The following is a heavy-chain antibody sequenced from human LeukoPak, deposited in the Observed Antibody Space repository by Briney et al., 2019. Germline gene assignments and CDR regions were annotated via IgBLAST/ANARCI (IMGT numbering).Heavy chain of an antibody. J-gene: IGHJ3*02. CDR2: ILPNGERT. V-gene: IGHV3-64*01. CDR1: GFTYSSFV. Sequence: AGGSLRLSCAASGFTYSSFVMHWVRQAPGKGLEYVSNILPNGERTHYGISVKGRFTISRDNSRNTLYLQMGSLRAEDMAVYYCTRDRDGGFAFDIWGQGTVVTVSS. CDR3: TRDRDGGFAFDI. D-gene: IGHD5-24*01.